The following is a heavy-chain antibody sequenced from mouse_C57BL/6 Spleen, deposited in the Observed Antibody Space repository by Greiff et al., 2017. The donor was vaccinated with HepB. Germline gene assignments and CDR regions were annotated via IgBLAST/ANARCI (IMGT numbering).Heavy chain of an antibody. CDR2: IYPGDGDT. V-gene: IGHV1-80*01. J-gene: IGHJ2*01. Sequence: VKLVESGAELVKPGASVKISCKASGYAFSSYWMNWVKQRPGKGLEWIGQIYPGDGDTNYNGKFKGKATLTADKSSSTAYMQLSSLTSEDSAVYFCAREGLLRCYFDYWGQGTTLTVSS. CDR3: AREGLLRCYFDY. D-gene: IGHD1-1*01. CDR1: GYAFSSYW.